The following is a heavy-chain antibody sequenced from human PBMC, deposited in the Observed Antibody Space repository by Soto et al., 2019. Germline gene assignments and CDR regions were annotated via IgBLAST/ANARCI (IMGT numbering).Heavy chain of an antibody. CDR3: AKGDCSGGRCYRGFDY. V-gene: IGHV3-23*01. D-gene: IGHD2-15*01. Sequence: GGSLRLSCAASGFTFSSYDMSWVRQAPGKGLEWVSGVSASGSITSYADSAKGRFTISRDNAKNTVFLQMSSLRAEETAVYFCAKGDCSGGRCYRGFDYWGQGTLVTVS. J-gene: IGHJ4*02. CDR1: GFTFSSYD. CDR2: VSASGSIT.